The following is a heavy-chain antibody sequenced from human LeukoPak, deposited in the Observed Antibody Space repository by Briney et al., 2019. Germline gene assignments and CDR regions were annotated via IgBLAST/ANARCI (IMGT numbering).Heavy chain of an antibody. CDR3: GASRQYVGAFDI. J-gene: IGHJ3*02. CDR2: ISSRTTNI. CDR1: GFTFSSYE. D-gene: IGHD3-16*01. Sequence: GGSLRLSCAASGFTFSSYELYWVRQAPGKGLEWISYISSRTTNIKYADCVRGRFTISRDDARESLYLQMNSLRAEDTAIYFCGASRQYVGAFDIWGQGTLVTVSS. V-gene: IGHV3-48*03.